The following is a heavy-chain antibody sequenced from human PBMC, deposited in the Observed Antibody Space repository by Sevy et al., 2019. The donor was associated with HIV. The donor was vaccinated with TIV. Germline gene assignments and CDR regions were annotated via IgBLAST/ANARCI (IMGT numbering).Heavy chain of an antibody. CDR3: AKKGGYGSGSYYWYFDL. Sequence: GGSLRLSCAASGFTFSAYWMHWVRQAPGKGLVWVSHINTDGSGTGYADSVKGRFTISRDNAKNTLYLQMNSLRAEDTAVYYCAKKGGYGSGSYYWYFDLWGRGTLVTVSS. CDR1: GFTFSAYW. CDR2: INTDGSGT. D-gene: IGHD3-10*01. J-gene: IGHJ2*01. V-gene: IGHV3-74*01.